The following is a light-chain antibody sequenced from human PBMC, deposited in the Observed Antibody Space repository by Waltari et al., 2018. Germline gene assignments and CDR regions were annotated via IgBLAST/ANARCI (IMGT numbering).Light chain of an antibody. J-gene: IGLJ3*02. CDR3: SAWDGSLNTWL. CDR1: SKTVCDEG. V-gene: IGLV10-54*04. CDR2: RNT. Sequence: QAGLTQPPSVSKGLRQTATLTCSGNSKTVCDEGAYWLQQHQGHPPKVLSYRNTHRPSGVSERFSASRSGNTASLTISGLQPEDEADYYCSAWDGSLNTWLFGGGTKLTVL.